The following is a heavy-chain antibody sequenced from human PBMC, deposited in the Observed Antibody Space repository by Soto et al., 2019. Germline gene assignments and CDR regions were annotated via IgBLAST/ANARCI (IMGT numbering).Heavy chain of an antibody. D-gene: IGHD7-27*01. CDR1: GFTFSNYA. CDR3: AKDAISGNQVWDYFDY. CDR2: FGVGGNYI. J-gene: IGHJ4*02. V-gene: IGHV3-23*01. Sequence: GGSLRLSCAASGFTFSNYAMNWVRQAPGKGLEWVSGFGVGGNYIYYADSVKGRFTISRDNSKNTLYLQMNSLRAEDTAVYYCAKDAISGNQVWDYFDYWGQGTPVNVSS.